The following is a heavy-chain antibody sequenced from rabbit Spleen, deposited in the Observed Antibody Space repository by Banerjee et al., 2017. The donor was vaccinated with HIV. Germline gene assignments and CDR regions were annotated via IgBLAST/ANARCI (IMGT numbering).Heavy chain of an antibody. CDR3: ARDTSSSFSSYGMDL. Sequence: KESGGDLVKPGASLTLTCIASGVSFSGDSYMCWVRQAPGKGLEWIACIATGSSGFTYFASWAKGRFTISKTSSTTVTLQMTSLTAADTATYFCARDTSSSFSSYGMDLWGPGTLVTVS. CDR2: IATGSSGFT. J-gene: IGHJ6*01. CDR1: GVSFSGDSY. V-gene: IGHV1S40*01. D-gene: IGHD1-1*01.